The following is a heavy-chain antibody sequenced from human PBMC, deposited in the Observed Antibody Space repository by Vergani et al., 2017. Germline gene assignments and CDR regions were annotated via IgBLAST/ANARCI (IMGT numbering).Heavy chain of an antibody. J-gene: IGHJ5*02. D-gene: IGHD1-14*01. V-gene: IGHV3-33*01. CDR3: ARDLRLLYNRFDP. CDR2: TWYDGNNK. Sequence: QVQLVESGGGVVQPGRSLRLSCAASGFTFNQFGMHWVRQAPGKGLEWVAVTWYDGNNKQYADSVKGRFTISRDNSKSTMYLQMNSLRDKDTGVYDCARDLRLLYNRFDPWVQGTLVTVSS. CDR1: GFTFNQFG.